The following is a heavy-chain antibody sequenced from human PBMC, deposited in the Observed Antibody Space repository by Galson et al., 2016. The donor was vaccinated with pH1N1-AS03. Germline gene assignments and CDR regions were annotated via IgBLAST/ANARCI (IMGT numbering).Heavy chain of an antibody. V-gene: IGHV4-30-4*07. CDR3: AKNLATNYYDGRDYSDAFDV. J-gene: IGHJ3*01. CDR1: GGSISSVGYS. D-gene: IGHD3-22*01. Sequence: TLSLTCAVSGGSISSVGYSWSWIRQPPGKGLEWIGYIFHSGSTYYTPSLKSRVSISLDPSKNHFSLTLSSVTAADTAVYYCAKNLATNYYDGRDYSDAFDVWGPGTTVTVSS. CDR2: IFHSGST.